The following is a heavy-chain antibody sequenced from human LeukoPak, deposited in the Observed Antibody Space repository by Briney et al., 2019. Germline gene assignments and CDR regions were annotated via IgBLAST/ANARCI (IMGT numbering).Heavy chain of an antibody. CDR1: GFTFSSYS. CDR3: ARVPHGSGYSSSWYPRWFDP. D-gene: IGHD6-13*01. J-gene: IGHJ5*02. Sequence: GESLKISCAASGFTFSSYSMNWVRQAPGKGLEWVSSISSSSSYIYYADSVKGRFTISRDNAKNSLYLQMNSLRAEDTAVYYCARVPHGSGYSSSWYPRWFDPWGQGTLVTVSS. V-gene: IGHV3-21*01. CDR2: ISSSSSYI.